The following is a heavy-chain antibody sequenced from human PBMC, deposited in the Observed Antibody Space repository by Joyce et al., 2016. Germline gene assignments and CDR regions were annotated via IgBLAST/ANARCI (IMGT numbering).Heavy chain of an antibody. CDR3: AKDHLKELHFDY. CDR1: GFTFSNYA. J-gene: IGHJ4*02. Sequence: QVQLVESGGGVVQPGRSLRISCAASGFTFSNYAMHWVRQAPGKGLEWVAVISFDGNNRYYTDSVKGRFTISRDNSMNTLYLQMSSLRAEDTAVYYCAKDHLKELHFDYWGQGTLVTVSS. CDR2: ISFDGNNR. D-gene: IGHD1-26*01. V-gene: IGHV3-30*18.